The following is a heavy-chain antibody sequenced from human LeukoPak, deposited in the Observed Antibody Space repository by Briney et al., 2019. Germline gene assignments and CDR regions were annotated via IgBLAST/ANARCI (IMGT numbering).Heavy chain of an antibody. D-gene: IGHD6-6*01. CDR1: GGSISSYY. V-gene: IGHV4-59*08. J-gene: IGHJ5*02. Sequence: SETLSLTCTVSGGSISSYYWSWIRQPPGKGLEWIGYIYYSGSTNYNPSLKSRVTISVDTSKNQFSLKLSSVTAADTAVYYCARLGVAARQNWFDPWGQGTLVTVSS. CDR2: IYYSGST. CDR3: ARLGVAARQNWFDP.